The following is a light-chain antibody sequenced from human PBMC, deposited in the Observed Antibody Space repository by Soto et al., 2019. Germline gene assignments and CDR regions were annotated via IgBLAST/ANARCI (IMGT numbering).Light chain of an antibody. CDR1: SSDVGGYNY. CDR2: EVS. V-gene: IGLV2-14*01. J-gene: IGLJ1*01. CDR3: SSYTSSITFYV. Sequence: QSALTQPASVSGSPGQSITISCTGTSSDVGGYNYVSWYQQHPGKAPKLMIYEVSNRPSGVSNRFSGSKSGNTASLTISGLQAEDEADYSCSSYTSSITFYVFGTGTKVTVL.